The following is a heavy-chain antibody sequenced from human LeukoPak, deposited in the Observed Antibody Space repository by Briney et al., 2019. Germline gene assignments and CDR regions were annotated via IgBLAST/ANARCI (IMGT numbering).Heavy chain of an antibody. CDR3: ARDRYSYGSGSFHAFDI. CDR2: IKQDGSEK. CDR1: GFTFSSYW. Sequence: GGSLRLSCAASGFTFSSYWMSWVRQAPGKGLEWVANIKQDGSEKYYVDSVKGRFTISRDNAKNSLFLQMNSLRAEDTAVYYCARDRYSYGSGSFHAFDIWGQGTMVTVSS. J-gene: IGHJ3*02. V-gene: IGHV3-7*01. D-gene: IGHD3-10*01.